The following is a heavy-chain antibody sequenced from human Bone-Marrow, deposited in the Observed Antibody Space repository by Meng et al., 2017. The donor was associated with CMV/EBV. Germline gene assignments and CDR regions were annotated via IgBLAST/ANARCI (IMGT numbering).Heavy chain of an antibody. CDR1: FTSYG. J-gene: IGHJ5*02. Sequence: FTSYGISWVRQAPGQGLEWMGWISAYNGNTNSAQKLQGRVTMTTDTSTSTAYMKLRSLRSDDTAVYYCAREGVTYYDFWSGHNWVDPWGQGTLVTVSS. CDR2: ISAYNGNT. D-gene: IGHD3-3*01. V-gene: IGHV1-18*01. CDR3: AREGVTYYDFWSGHNWVDP.